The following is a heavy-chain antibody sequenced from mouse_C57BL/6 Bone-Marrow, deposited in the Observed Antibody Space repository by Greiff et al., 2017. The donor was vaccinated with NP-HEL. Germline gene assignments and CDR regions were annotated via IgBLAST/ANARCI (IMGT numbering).Heavy chain of an antibody. CDR2: ISYDGST. J-gene: IGHJ1*03. Sequence: EVQVVESGPGLVKPSQSLSLTCSVTGYSITSGYYWNWIRQFPGNKLEWMGYISYDGSTNYIPSLKNRISITRDTSKNQFFLKLNSVTTEDTATYYGAREGRLGRGWYFDVWGTGTTVTVSS. CDR1: GYSITSGYY. CDR3: AREGRLGRGWYFDV. V-gene: IGHV3-6*01. D-gene: IGHD4-1*01.